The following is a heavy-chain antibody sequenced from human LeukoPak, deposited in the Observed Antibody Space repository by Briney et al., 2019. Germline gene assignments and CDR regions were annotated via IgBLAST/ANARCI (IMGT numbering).Heavy chain of an antibody. Sequence: PGGSLRLSCAASGFTVSSSNYMNWVRRAPGKGLEWVSGIYTGGTTYYTDSVKGRFTISRDNPNNTLYLQTHSLRAEDTAVYYCAREISRFGIWGQGTLVTVSS. J-gene: IGHJ4*02. CDR3: AREISRFGI. CDR2: IYTGGTT. D-gene: IGHD3-16*01. V-gene: IGHV3-66*01. CDR1: GFTVSSSNY.